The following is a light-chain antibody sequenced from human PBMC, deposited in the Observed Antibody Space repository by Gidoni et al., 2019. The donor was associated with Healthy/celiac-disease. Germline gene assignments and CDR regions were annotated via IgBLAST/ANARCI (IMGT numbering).Light chain of an antibody. Sequence: QAALTQPASVSGSPGQAIPISCTGTSSDVGGYNYVSWYQQHPGKAPKLMIYDGSNRPSGVSNRFSGSKSGNTASLTISVLQAEDEADYYCSSSTSSSTRVFGGGTKLTVL. CDR3: SSSTSSSTRV. CDR1: SSDVGGYNY. V-gene: IGLV2-14*01. CDR2: DGS. J-gene: IGLJ2*01.